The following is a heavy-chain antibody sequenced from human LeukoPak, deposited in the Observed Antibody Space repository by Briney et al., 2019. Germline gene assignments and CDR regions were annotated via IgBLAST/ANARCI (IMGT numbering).Heavy chain of an antibody. CDR2: INSDGSST. Sequence: GGSLRLPCAASGFTFSSYWMHWVRQAPGKGLVWVSRINSDGSSTSYADSVKGRFTISRDNAKNTLYLQMNSLRAEDTAVYYCARGGGYSGYGYWGQGTLVTVSS. CDR1: GFTFSSYW. D-gene: IGHD5-12*01. CDR3: ARGGGYSGYGY. V-gene: IGHV3-74*01. J-gene: IGHJ4*02.